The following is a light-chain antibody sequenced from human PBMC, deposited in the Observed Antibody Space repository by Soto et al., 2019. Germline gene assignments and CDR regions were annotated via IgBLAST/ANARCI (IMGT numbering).Light chain of an antibody. CDR3: ASYTSSRTLV. Sequence: QSALTQPASMSGSPGQSLTFSCTGTSSNFGGHSYVSWYQQRPGKEPRLMIYEVTKRPSGISNRFSASKSGNTASLTISGRQAEDEADYYCASYTSSRTLVFGTGTKVAVL. CDR2: EVT. V-gene: IGLV2-14*01. CDR1: SSNFGGHSY. J-gene: IGLJ1*01.